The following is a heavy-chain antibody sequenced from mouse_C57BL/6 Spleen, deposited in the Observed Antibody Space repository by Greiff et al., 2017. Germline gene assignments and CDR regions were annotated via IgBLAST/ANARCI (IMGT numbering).Heavy chain of an antibody. CDR1: GYSFTSYY. CDR2: IYPGSGNT. J-gene: IGHJ2*01. CDR3: ARWLSYYFDY. Sequence: VQLQQSGPELVKPGASVKISCKASGYSFTSYYIHWVKQRPGQGLEWIGWIYPGSGNTKYNEKFKGKATLTADTSSSTAYMQLSSLTSEDSAVYYCARWLSYYFDYWGQGTTLTVSS. V-gene: IGHV1-66*01.